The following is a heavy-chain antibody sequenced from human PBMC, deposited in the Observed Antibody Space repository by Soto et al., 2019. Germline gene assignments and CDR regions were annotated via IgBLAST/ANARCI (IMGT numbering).Heavy chain of an antibody. V-gene: IGHV1-2*02. Sequence: ASVKVSCKAPGYTFTGYYMHWVRQAPGQGLEWMGWINPNSGGTNYAQKFQGRVTMTRDTSISTAYMELSRLRSDDTAVYYCASRPSVLGVPAVDYWGQGTLVTVSS. D-gene: IGHD2-2*01. J-gene: IGHJ4*02. CDR3: ASRPSVLGVPAVDY. CDR1: GYTFTGYY. CDR2: INPNSGGT.